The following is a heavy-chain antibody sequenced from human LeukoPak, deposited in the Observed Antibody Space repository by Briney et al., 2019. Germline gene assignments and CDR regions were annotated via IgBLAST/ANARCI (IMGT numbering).Heavy chain of an antibody. CDR3: ARGGYSSGFYYFDY. Sequence: PSETLSLTCAVYGVSFSGYYWSWIRQPPGKGLEWLGEINHSGSTNYNPSLKSRVTILVDTSKNQLSLKVSSVTAADTAVYYCARGGYSSGFYYFDYWGQGTLVTVSS. V-gene: IGHV4-34*01. J-gene: IGHJ4*02. D-gene: IGHD6-19*01. CDR2: INHSGST. CDR1: GVSFSGYY.